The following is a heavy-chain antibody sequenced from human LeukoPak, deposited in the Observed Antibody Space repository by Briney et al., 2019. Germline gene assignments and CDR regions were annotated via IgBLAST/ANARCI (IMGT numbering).Heavy chain of an antibody. J-gene: IGHJ6*02. Sequence: ASVKVSCKASGYTFTSYGISWVRQAPGQGLGWMGWISAYNGNTNYAQKLQGRVTMTTDTSTSTAYMELRSLRSDDTAVYYCARYFVYSSGWYEPNYGMDVWGQGTTVTDSS. V-gene: IGHV1-18*01. D-gene: IGHD6-19*01. CDR1: GYTFTSYG. CDR2: ISAYNGNT. CDR3: ARYFVYSSGWYEPNYGMDV.